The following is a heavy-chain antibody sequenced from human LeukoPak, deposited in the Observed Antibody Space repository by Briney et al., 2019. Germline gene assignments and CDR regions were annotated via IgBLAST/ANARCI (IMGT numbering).Heavy chain of an antibody. D-gene: IGHD2-8*01. Sequence: SETLSLTCTVSSLSFSRYDGSWFRQPAGKGLEWIGRIYTSGSTNYNPSLKSRVTMSVDTSKNQFSLKLSSVTAADRAECCCARAEIVLPDYYYYFMDVWGKGTTVTVSS. CDR3: ARAEIVLPDYYYYFMDV. CDR1: SLSFSRYD. CDR2: IYTSGST. J-gene: IGHJ6*03. V-gene: IGHV4-4*07.